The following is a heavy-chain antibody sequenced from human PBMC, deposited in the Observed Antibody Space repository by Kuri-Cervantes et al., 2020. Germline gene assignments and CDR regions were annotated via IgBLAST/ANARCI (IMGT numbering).Heavy chain of an antibody. V-gene: IGHV3-48*01. CDR3: ARGSGEYCSGGSCYSSPFTSFDI. J-gene: IGHJ3*02. CDR1: GFTFSSYS. CDR2: ISSSSSTI. Sequence: GESLKISCAASGFTFSSYSMNWVRQAPGKGLEWVSYISSSSSTIYYADSVKGRFTISRDNAKNSLYLQMNSLRAEDTAVYYCARGSGEYCSGGSCYSSPFTSFDIWGQGTMVTVSS. D-gene: IGHD2-15*01.